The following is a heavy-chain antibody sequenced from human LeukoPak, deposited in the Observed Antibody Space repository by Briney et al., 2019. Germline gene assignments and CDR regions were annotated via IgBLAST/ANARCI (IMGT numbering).Heavy chain of an antibody. Sequence: SETLSLTCAVYGGSFSGYYWSWIRQPPGKGLEWIGEINHSGSTNYNPSLKSRVTISVDTSKNQFSLKLSSVTAADTAVYYCARGLYSSGWYGRYWGQGALVTVSS. CDR1: GGSFSGYY. V-gene: IGHV4-34*01. CDR2: INHSGST. D-gene: IGHD6-19*01. J-gene: IGHJ4*02. CDR3: ARGLYSSGWYGRY.